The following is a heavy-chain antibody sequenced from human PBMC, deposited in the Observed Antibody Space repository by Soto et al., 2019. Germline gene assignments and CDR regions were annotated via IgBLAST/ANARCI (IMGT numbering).Heavy chain of an antibody. D-gene: IGHD1-20*01. Sequence: QVQLVQSGAEVKKPGSSVKVSCKASGGTFSSYAISWVRQAPGQGLEWMGGIIPIFGTANYAKKLQGRVTITADKSTSTAYMELSSLRSEDTAVYYCARNGITGTTEGNAFDIWGQGTMVTVSS. V-gene: IGHV1-69*06. J-gene: IGHJ3*02. CDR3: ARNGITGTTEGNAFDI. CDR1: GGTFSSYA. CDR2: IIPIFGTA.